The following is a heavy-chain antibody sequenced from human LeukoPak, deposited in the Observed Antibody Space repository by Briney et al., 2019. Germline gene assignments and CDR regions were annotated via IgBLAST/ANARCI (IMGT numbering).Heavy chain of an antibody. D-gene: IGHD3-9*01. J-gene: IGHJ5*02. CDR2: ISSSSSYI. Sequence: GGSLRLSCAASGFTFSSYSMNWVRQAPGKGLEWVSSISSSSSYIYYADSVKGRFTISRDNAKNSLYLQMNSLRAEDTAVYYCARDDYDILTGSERGCWFDPWGQGTLVTVSS. CDR3: ARDDYDILTGSERGCWFDP. V-gene: IGHV3-21*01. CDR1: GFTFSSYS.